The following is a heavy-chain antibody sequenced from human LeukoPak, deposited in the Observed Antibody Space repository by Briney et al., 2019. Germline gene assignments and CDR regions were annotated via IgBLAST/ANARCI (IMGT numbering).Heavy chain of an antibody. CDR2: IIPIFGTT. CDR3: ARGRVGITVYYYYYMDV. Sequence: ASVKVSCKASGGTFSSYAISWVRQAPGQGLEWMGGIIPIFGTTNYAQKFQGRVTITADKSASTAYMELSSLRSEDTAVYYCARGRVGITVYYYYYMDVWGKGTTVTVSS. V-gene: IGHV1-69*06. D-gene: IGHD1-20*01. J-gene: IGHJ6*03. CDR1: GGTFSSYA.